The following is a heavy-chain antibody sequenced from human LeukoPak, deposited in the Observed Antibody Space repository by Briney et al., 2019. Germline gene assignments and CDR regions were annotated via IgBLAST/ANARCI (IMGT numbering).Heavy chain of an antibody. D-gene: IGHD3-10*01. CDR2: ISGSGGST. V-gene: IGHV3-23*01. J-gene: IGHJ6*02. CDR1: GFTFSSYA. CDR3: AKGITMVRGVIKRPLGLGMDV. Sequence: PGGSLRLSCAASGFTFSSYAMSWVRQAPGKGLEWVSAISGSGGSTYYADSVKGRFTISRDNAKNSLYLQMNSLRAEDTALYYCAKGITMVRGVIKRPLGLGMDVWGQGTTVTVSS.